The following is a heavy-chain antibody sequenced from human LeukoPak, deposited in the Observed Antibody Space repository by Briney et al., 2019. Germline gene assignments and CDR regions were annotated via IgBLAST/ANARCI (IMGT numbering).Heavy chain of an antibody. D-gene: IGHD5-18*01. CDR2: IYYSGST. Sequence: SETLSLSCTVSGGSISSSSYYWGWIRQPPGKGLEWIGSIYYSGSTYYNPSLKSRVTISVDTSKNQFSLKLSSVTAADTAVYYCSRATAMALVDYWGRGALVTVSS. V-gene: IGHV4-39*07. CDR3: SRATAMALVDY. J-gene: IGHJ4*02. CDR1: GGSISSSSYY.